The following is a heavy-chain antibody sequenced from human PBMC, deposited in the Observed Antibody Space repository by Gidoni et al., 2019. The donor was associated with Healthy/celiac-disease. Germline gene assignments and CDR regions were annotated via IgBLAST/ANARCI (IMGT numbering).Heavy chain of an antibody. CDR2: IYYSGST. V-gene: IGHV4-39*01. J-gene: IGHJ3*02. D-gene: IGHD3-10*01. CDR1: GGSISSSSYY. Sequence: QLQLQESGPGLVKPSETLSLTCTVSGGSISSSSYYWGWIRQPPGKGLAWIGSIYYSGSTYYNPSLKSRVTISVDTSKNQFSLKLSSVTAADTAVYYCARPEEYYYGSGSYVAFDIWGQGTMVTVSS. CDR3: ARPEEYYYGSGSYVAFDI.